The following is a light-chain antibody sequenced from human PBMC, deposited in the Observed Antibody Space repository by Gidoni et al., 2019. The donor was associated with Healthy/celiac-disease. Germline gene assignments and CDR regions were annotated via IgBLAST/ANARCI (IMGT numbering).Light chain of an antibody. CDR3: QTSRSV. J-gene: IGLJ1*01. CDR2: LNSDGSH. Sequence: SSYAIAWHQQQPEKGPRYLMKLNSDGSHSKGDGIPDRFSGSSSGAERYLTISSLQSEDEADYYCQTSRSVFGTGTKVTVL. CDR1: SSYA. V-gene: IGLV4-69*01.